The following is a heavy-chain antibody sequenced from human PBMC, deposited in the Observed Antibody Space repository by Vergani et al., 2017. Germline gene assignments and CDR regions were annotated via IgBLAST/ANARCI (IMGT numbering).Heavy chain of an antibody. CDR1: GFPFSSYW. CDR2: IKQDGSEK. CDR3: ARVGGGRITMIVVANSDAFDI. V-gene: IGHV3-7*01. Sequence: EVQLVESGGGLVQPGGSLRLPCAASGFPFSSYWMSWVRQAPGKGLEWVANIKQDGSEKYYVDSVKGRFTISRDNAKNSLYLQMNSLRAEDTAVYYCARVGGGRITMIVVANSDAFDIWGQGTMVTVSS. D-gene: IGHD3-22*01. J-gene: IGHJ3*02.